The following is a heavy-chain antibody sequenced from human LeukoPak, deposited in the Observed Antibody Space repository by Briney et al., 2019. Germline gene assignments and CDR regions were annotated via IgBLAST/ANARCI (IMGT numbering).Heavy chain of an antibody. D-gene: IGHD3-22*01. V-gene: IGHV4-59*11. CDR1: GGSISSHY. Sequence: SETLSLTCTVSGGSISSHYWRWIRQPPGKGLEWIGYIYYSGSTNYNPSLKSRVTISVDTSKNQFSLKLSSVTAADTAVYYCARMAIVVVDVGFDYWGQGTLVTVSS. CDR2: IYYSGST. J-gene: IGHJ4*02. CDR3: ARMAIVVVDVGFDY.